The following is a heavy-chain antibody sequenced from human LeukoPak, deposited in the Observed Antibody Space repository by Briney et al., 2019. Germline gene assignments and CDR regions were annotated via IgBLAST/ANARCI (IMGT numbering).Heavy chain of an antibody. J-gene: IGHJ4*02. CDR3: ARGRGY. Sequence: SETLSLTCAVYGGSFSGYYWSWIRQPPGKGLEWIGEINHSGSTNYNPSLKSRVTLSVDTSENQFSLKLSSVTAADTAVYYCARGRGYWGQGTLVTVSS. CDR2: INHSGST. D-gene: IGHD3-10*01. V-gene: IGHV4-34*01. CDR1: GGSFSGYY.